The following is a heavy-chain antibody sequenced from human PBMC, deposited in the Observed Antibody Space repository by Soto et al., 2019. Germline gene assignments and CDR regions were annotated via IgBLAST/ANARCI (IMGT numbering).Heavy chain of an antibody. V-gene: IGHV1-3*01. CDR2: INAGNGNT. CDR1: GYTFTSYV. Sequence: ASVKAACKGSGYTFTSYVMHWVRQAPGQRLEWMGWINAGNGNTKYSQKFQGRVTFTRDTSASTAYVELSSLRSEDTAVYYCACVDHYYDSSGYYYPFDYWGQGTPVTVSS. J-gene: IGHJ4*02. CDR3: ACVDHYYDSSGYYYPFDY. D-gene: IGHD3-22*01.